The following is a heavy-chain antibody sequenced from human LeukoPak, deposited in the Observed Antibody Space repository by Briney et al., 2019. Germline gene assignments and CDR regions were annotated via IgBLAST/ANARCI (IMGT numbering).Heavy chain of an antibody. CDR1: GFSFSTYS. CDR3: SKDVVPDSGWDLDY. D-gene: IGHD6-19*01. J-gene: IGHJ4*02. CDR2: IYNSGSKT. V-gene: IGHV3-23*05. Sequence: GGSLRLSCTASGFSFSTYSMTWVRQGPGKGLEWVSSIYNSGSKTSYADSVKGRFTISRDNSKNTLYLQMNSLTAEDTAIYYCSKDVVPDSGWDLDYWGQGTLVTVSS.